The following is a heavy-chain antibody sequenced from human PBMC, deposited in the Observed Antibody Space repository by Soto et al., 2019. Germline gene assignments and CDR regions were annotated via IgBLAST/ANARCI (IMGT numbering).Heavy chain of an antibody. CDR2: IYSGGST. V-gene: IGHV3-66*01. D-gene: IGHD3-22*01. Sequence: GSLRLSCAASGFTVSSNYMSWVRQAPGKGLEWVSVIYSGGSTYYADSVKGRFTISRDNSKNTLYLQMNSLRAEDTAVYYCARDVTSSGYYYGYWGQGTLVTVSS. J-gene: IGHJ4*02. CDR1: GFTVSSNY. CDR3: ARDVTSSGYYYGY.